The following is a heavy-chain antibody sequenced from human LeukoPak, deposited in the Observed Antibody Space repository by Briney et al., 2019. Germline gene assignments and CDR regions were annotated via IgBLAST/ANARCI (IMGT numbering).Heavy chain of an antibody. Sequence: GGSLRLSCAASGFTFSSYAMSWVRRAPGKGLEWVSAISGSGGSTYYADSVKGRFTISRDNSKNTLYLQMNSLRAVDTAVYYCAKDPGVLLWFGELSIWGQGTLVTVSS. V-gene: IGHV3-23*01. J-gene: IGHJ4*02. CDR3: AKDPGVLLWFGELSI. D-gene: IGHD3-10*01. CDR2: ISGSGGST. CDR1: GFTFSSYA.